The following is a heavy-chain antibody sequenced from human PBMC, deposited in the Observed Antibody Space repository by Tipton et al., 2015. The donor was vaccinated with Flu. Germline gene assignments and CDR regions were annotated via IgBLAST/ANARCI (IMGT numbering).Heavy chain of an antibody. D-gene: IGHD6-19*01. V-gene: IGHV4-59*01. CDR3: ARSSRGWYRAMFD. CDR2: ISNSGNS. CDR1: GDSISSFY. Sequence: TLSLTCSVSGDSISSFYWSWIRQPPGKGLEWIAYISNSGNSNYNPSLKSRITVSVDTSKNQFSLILSSVTAADTAVYYCARSSRGWYRAMFDWGLGTLVTVSS. J-gene: IGHJ4*02.